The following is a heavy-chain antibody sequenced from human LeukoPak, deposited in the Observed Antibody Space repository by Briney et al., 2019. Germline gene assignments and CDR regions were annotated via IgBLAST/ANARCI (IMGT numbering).Heavy chain of an antibody. CDR3: ARGPIYDTRN. Sequence: ASVKVSCKASGYTFTCCYMHWVRQAPGQGIEWMGWINPNSGVTNYAQKFQGRVTMTRDTSISTAYMELTRLRYDDTAVYYCARGPIYDTRNWGQGTLVTVSS. CDR1: GYTFTCCY. V-gene: IGHV1-2*02. J-gene: IGHJ4*02. D-gene: IGHD3-22*01. CDR2: INPNSGVT.